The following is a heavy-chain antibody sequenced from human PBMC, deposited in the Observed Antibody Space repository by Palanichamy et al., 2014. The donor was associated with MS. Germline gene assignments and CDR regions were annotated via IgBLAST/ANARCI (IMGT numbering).Heavy chain of an antibody. CDR3: ARGTDMTTVTLDAFDI. CDR1: GITFSSSG. J-gene: IGHJ3*02. D-gene: IGHD4-17*01. Sequence: QVQLVESGGGVVQPGRSLRLSCAVSGITFSSSGMHWVRQAPGKGLEWVAVIWYDGSEKYYPDSVKGRFTVSRDNSKNTLYLQMNSLRAEDTAVYYCARGTDMTTVTLDAFDIWGQGTMVTVSS. V-gene: IGHV3-33*01. CDR2: IWYDGSEK.